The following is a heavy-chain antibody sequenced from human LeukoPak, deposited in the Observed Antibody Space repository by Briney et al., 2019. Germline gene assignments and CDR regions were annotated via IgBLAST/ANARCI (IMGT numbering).Heavy chain of an antibody. Sequence: PSETLSLTCTVSGGSISSSSYYWGWIRQPPGKGLEWIGSIYYSGSTYYNPSLKSRVTISVDTSKNQFSLKLSSVTAADTAVYYCARSRVTYYYDSSGYYLDYWGQGTLVTVSS. CDR2: IYYSGST. D-gene: IGHD3-22*01. CDR1: GGSISSSSYY. V-gene: IGHV4-39*07. CDR3: ARSRVTYYYDSSGYYLDY. J-gene: IGHJ4*02.